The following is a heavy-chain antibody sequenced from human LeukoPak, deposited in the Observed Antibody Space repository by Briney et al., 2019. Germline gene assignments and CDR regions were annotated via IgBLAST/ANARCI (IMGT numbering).Heavy chain of an antibody. CDR1: GGSISSYY. CDR2: IYYSGST. V-gene: IGHV4-59*01. J-gene: IGHJ5*02. D-gene: IGHD3-9*01. Sequence: SETLSLTCTVSGGSISSYYWSWIRQPPGKGLEWIGYIYYSGSTNYNPSLKSRVTISVDTSKNQFSLKLRSVTAADTAVYYCAGGYYDVLTGLSWFDPWGQGTLVTVSS. CDR3: AGGYYDVLTGLSWFDP.